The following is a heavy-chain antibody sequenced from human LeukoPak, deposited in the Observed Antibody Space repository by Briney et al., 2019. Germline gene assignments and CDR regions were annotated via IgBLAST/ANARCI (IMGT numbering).Heavy chain of an antibody. CDR1: GFTFDDYG. J-gene: IGHJ5*02. V-gene: IGHV3-20*04. D-gene: IGHD2-15*01. CDR3: AKDSGDCSGGSCYPSWFDP. Sequence: GGFLRLSCAASGFTFDDYGMSWVRQAPGKGLEWVSGINWNGGSTGYADSVKGRFTISRDNSKNTLYLQMNSLRAEDTAVYYCAKDSGDCSGGSCYPSWFDPWGQGTLVTVSS. CDR2: INWNGGST.